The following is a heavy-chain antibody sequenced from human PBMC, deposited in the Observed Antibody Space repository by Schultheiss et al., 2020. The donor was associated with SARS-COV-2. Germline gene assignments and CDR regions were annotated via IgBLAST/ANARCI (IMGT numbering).Heavy chain of an antibody. V-gene: IGHV4-38-2*02. J-gene: IGHJ5*02. D-gene: IGHD1-14*01. CDR3: AREFGTTPGWFDA. Sequence: SETLSLTCAVSGYSISSGYYWGWIRQPPGKGLEWIGSIYHSGSTYYNPSLKSRVTISVDTSKNQFSLKLSSVTAADTAVYYCAREFGTTPGWFDAWGQGALVTVSS. CDR2: IYHSGST. CDR1: GYSISSGYY.